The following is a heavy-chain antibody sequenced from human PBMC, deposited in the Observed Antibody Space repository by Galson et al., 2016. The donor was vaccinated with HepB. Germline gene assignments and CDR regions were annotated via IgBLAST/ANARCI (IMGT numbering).Heavy chain of an antibody. V-gene: IGHV1-46*01. J-gene: IGHJ3*01. CDR2: ISPSGGRT. D-gene: IGHD1-1*01. CDR3: ARDRGFKTGPFDV. Sequence: SVKVSCKASGYIFTSYYIHWVRQAPGQGPEWMGIISPSGGRTTFAQTFQGKVNMTRDTSRSTVYMELSGLRSEDTGLYFCARDRGFKTGPFDVWGQGTMVTVSS. CDR1: GYIFTSYY.